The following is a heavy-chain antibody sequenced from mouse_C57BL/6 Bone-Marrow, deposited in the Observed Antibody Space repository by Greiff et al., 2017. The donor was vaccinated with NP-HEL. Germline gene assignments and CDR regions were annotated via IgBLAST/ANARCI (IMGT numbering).Heavy chain of an antibody. V-gene: IGHV5-4*01. CDR1: GFTFSSYA. CDR2: ISDGGSYT. J-gene: IGHJ1*03. Sequence: EVQGVESGGGLVKPGGSLKLSCAASGFTFSSYAMSWVRQTPEKRLEWVATISDGGSYTYYPDNVKGRFTISRDNAKNNLYLQMSHLKSEDTAMYYCARDLTYRERGYFDVWGTGTTVTVSS. D-gene: IGHD2-12*01. CDR3: ARDLTYRERGYFDV.